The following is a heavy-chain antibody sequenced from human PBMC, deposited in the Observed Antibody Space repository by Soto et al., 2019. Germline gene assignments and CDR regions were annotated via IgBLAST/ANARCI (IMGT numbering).Heavy chain of an antibody. CDR2: INPNSGDT. V-gene: IGHV1-2*02. J-gene: IGHJ4*02. Sequence: ASVKVSCKASGYTFTGYYMHWVRQAPGQGLEWMGWINPNSGDTNYAQKFQGRVTMTRDASITTASVELSRLRSDDTAMYYCARVMNTVGGIVDKYYFDYWGQGTQVTVSS. CDR1: GYTFTGYY. CDR3: ARVMNTVGGIVDKYYFDY. D-gene: IGHD3-16*02.